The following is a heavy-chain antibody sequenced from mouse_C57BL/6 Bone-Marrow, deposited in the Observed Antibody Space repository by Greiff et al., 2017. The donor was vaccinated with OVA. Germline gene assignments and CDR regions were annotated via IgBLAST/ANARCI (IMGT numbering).Heavy chain of an antibody. CDR1: GYTFTDYY. V-gene: IGHV1-19*01. CDR3: ARGYGSSYH. D-gene: IGHD1-1*01. CDR2: INPYNGGT. J-gene: IGHJ2*01. Sequence: EVQLQQSGPVLVKPGASVKMSCKASGYTFTDYYMNWVKQSHGKSLEWIGVINPYNGGTSYNQKFKGKATLTVDKSSSTAYMELNCLTSEDSAVYSCARGYGSSYHWGPGTTLTVSS.